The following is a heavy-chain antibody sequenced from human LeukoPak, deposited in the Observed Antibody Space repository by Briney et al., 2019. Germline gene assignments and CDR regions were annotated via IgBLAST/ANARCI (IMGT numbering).Heavy chain of an antibody. CDR3: AKDRFGYNKSIDC. D-gene: IGHD5-24*01. CDR1: GFTFSIHA. CDR2: ISGSGIST. Sequence: GGSLRLSCEASGFTFSIHAMNWVRQAPGKGLEWVSAISGSGISTYYADSVKGRFTISRDNSKNTVYLQVNSLRVEDTAVYYCAKDRFGYNKSIDCWGQGILVTVSS. J-gene: IGHJ4*02. V-gene: IGHV3-23*01.